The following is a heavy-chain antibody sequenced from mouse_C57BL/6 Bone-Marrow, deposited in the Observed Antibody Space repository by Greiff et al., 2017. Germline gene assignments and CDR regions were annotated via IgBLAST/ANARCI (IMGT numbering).Heavy chain of an antibody. Sequence: VQLQQPGAELVRPGSSVKLSCKASGYTFTSYWMHWVKQRPIQGLEWIGNIDPSDSETHYNQKFKDKATLTVDKSSSTAYMQLSSLPSEDSAVYYCARSTTVVEDWFAYWGQGTLVTVSA. CDR1: GYTFTSYW. V-gene: IGHV1-52*01. D-gene: IGHD1-1*01. J-gene: IGHJ3*01. CDR3: ARSTTVVEDWFAY. CDR2: IDPSDSET.